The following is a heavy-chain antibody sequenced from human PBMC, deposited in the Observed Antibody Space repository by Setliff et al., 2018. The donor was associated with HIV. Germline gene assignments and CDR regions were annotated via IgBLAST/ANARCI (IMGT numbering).Heavy chain of an antibody. CDR1: GYRFPTYW. CDR2: IYPGDSDT. D-gene: IGHD3-22*01. J-gene: IGHJ5*02. V-gene: IGHV5-51*01. Sequence: PGESLKISCKGSGYRFPTYWIGWVRQMPGKGLEWMGIIYPGDSDTRYSPSFQSQVTVSADKSIGTAYLQWNSLKASDTALYFCARAPNSPYYSNVWYADHWGQGTLVTVSS. CDR3: ARAPNSPYYSNVWYADH.